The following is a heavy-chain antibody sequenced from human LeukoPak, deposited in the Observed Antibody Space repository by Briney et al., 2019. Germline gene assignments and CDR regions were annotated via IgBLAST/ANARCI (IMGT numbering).Heavy chain of an antibody. CDR2: ISGSGGST. CDR1: GFTFSSYA. J-gene: IGHJ4*02. D-gene: IGHD3-16*01. CDR3: AKGYYDYVWGSYYFDY. Sequence: GGSLRLSCAAPGFTFSSYAMSWVRQAPGKGLEWVSAISGSGGSTYYADSVKGRFTISRDNSRDTLYLQMNSLRAEDTAVYYCAKGYYDYVWGSYYFDYWGQGTLVTVSS. V-gene: IGHV3-23*01.